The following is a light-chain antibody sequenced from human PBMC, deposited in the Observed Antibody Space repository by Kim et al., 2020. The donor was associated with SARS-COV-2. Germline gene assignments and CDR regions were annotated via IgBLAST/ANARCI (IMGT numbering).Light chain of an antibody. Sequence: QSALTQPASVSGSPGQSITISCTGTSSDVGDYNYVSWYQQHPGKAPKSIIFDVSNRPSGVSDRFSGSKSGNTASLTISGLQAEDEADYYCSSYSGTSPYVFGTGTKVTVL. V-gene: IGLV2-14*03. CDR3: SSYSGTSPYV. CDR1: SSDVGDYNY. J-gene: IGLJ1*01. CDR2: DVS.